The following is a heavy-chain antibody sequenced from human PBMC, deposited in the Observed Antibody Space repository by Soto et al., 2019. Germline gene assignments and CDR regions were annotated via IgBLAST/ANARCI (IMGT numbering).Heavy chain of an antibody. Sequence: GGSLRLSCAASGFTFSNYAIHWVRQAPGKGLEWVTFISYDGSNKYYADSVKGRFTISRDNSKNTVYLQMNSLRTEDTAVYYCARGNWNSIRDVWGQGTTVTVSS. CDR2: ISYDGSNK. V-gene: IGHV3-30-3*01. CDR3: ARGNWNSIRDV. CDR1: GFTFSNYA. D-gene: IGHD1-7*01. J-gene: IGHJ6*02.